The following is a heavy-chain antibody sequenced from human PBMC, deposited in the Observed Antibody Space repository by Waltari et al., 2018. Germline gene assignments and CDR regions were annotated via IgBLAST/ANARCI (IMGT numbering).Heavy chain of an antibody. Sequence: EVQLLESGGGLVQPGGSLRLSCAASGFTFSSYAMSWVRRAPGKGLEGVSAIRGSGGSTYYADSVKGRFTISRDNSKNTLYLQMNSLRAEDTAVYYCAKNSGGIAAAGDYWGQGTLVTVSS. D-gene: IGHD6-13*01. CDR1: GFTFSSYA. J-gene: IGHJ4*02. CDR2: IRGSGGST. V-gene: IGHV3-23*01. CDR3: AKNSGGIAAAGDY.